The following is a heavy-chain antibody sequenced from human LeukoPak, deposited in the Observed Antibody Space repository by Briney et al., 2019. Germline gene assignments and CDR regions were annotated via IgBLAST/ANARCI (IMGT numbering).Heavy chain of an antibody. V-gene: IGHV1-69*04. J-gene: IGHJ5*02. CDR2: IIPILGIA. D-gene: IGHD2-2*01. CDR1: GYTFISYA. Sequence: GASVKVSCKASGYTFISYAISWVRQAPGQGLEWMGRIIPILGIANYAQKFQGRVTITADKSTSTAYMELSSLRSEDTAMYYCARDVGCSSIFCHNWFDPWGQGTLVTVSS. CDR3: ARDVGCSSIFCHNWFDP.